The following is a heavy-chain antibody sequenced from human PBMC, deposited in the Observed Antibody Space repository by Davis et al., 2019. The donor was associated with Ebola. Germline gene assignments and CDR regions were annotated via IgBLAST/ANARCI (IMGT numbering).Heavy chain of an antibody. Sequence: AVSVKVSCKASGYTFTSYGISWVRQAPGQGLEWMGWISAYNGNTNYAQKLQGRVTMTTDTSTSTAYMELRSLRSDDTAVYYCARIPGLQWLVPGRWFDPWGQGTLVTVSS. CDR2: ISAYNGNT. D-gene: IGHD6-19*01. J-gene: IGHJ5*02. CDR1: GYTFTSYG. CDR3: ARIPGLQWLVPGRWFDP. V-gene: IGHV1-18*01.